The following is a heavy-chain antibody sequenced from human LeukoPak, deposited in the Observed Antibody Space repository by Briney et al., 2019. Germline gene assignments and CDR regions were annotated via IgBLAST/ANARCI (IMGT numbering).Heavy chain of an antibody. CDR1: GFTFNAYG. Sequence: GRSLRLSCAASGFTFNAYGMHWVRQAPGKGLEWVAVISYDGSTKDYADSVKGRFTISRDNSKSTLYLQMNSLRPEDTAVYYCAKPMGYCSGGSCYSFDNWGQVTLVTASS. CDR2: ISYDGSTK. V-gene: IGHV3-30*18. J-gene: IGHJ4*02. D-gene: IGHD2-15*01. CDR3: AKPMGYCSGGSCYSFDN.